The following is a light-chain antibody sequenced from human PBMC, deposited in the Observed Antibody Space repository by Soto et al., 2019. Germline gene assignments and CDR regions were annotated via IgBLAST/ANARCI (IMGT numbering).Light chain of an antibody. Sequence: QSVLTQPPSASGTPGQRVTISCSGSRSNIGSGAVNWYQQLPGTAPKLLIYSNNQRPSGVPDRFSGAKSGTSASLAISGLQSADETDYYCAAWDGSLNGWVFGGGTKVTVL. CDR1: RSNIGSGA. V-gene: IGLV1-44*01. J-gene: IGLJ3*02. CDR2: SNN. CDR3: AAWDGSLNGWV.